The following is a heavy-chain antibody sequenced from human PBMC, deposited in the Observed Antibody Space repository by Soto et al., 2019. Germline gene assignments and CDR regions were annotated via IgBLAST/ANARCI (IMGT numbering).Heavy chain of an antibody. CDR3: AREPNESYSFDY. Sequence: QVHLVQSGAEVKKPGASVKVSCKASGYTFTNYYIHWVRQAPGQGLEWLGIIRPSGGRTEYAQRFQGRVTMTRDTSTSTVYMELTSLTSEDTAVYYCAREPNESYSFDYWGQGTLVTVSS. D-gene: IGHD2-21*01. V-gene: IGHV1-46*01. J-gene: IGHJ4*02. CDR2: IRPSGGRT. CDR1: GYTFTNYY.